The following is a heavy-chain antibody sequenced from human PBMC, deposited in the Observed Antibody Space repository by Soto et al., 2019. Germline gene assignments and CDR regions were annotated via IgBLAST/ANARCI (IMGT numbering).Heavy chain of an antibody. CDR3: ARTEWIQLWFDY. V-gene: IGHV4-31*03. CDR1: GASISSGGYY. Sequence: QVQLLESGPGLVKPSQTLSLICNVSGASISSGGYYWSWIRQRPGGGLEWLGFIYYSGISHYNPSLKSRATISVDTSKNQFSLKLISVTAADTAVYYCARTEWIQLWFDYWGQGAPVTVS. D-gene: IGHD5-18*01. CDR2: IYYSGIS. J-gene: IGHJ4*02.